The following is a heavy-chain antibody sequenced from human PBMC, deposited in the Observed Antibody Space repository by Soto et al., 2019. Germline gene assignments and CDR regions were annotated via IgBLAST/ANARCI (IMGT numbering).Heavy chain of an antibody. V-gene: IGHV1-3*04. CDR1: GYTFTNYA. CDR3: VKGEYYYDGSAYYPFDY. Sequence: ASVKVSCKASGYTFTNYAMHWVRQAPGQRLEWMGWINTGNGNTKYSQQFQGRVTITRDTSASTAYMDLSSLRPEDTAVYYCVKGEYYYDGSAYYPFDYWGQGRMVTVSS. J-gene: IGHJ4*02. CDR2: INTGNGNT. D-gene: IGHD3-22*01.